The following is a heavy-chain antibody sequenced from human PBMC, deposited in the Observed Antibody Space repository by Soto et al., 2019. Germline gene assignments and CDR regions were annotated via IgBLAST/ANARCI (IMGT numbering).Heavy chain of an antibody. CDR2: IYYSGST. J-gene: IGHJ6*03. CDR1: GGSISSYY. V-gene: IGHV4-59*08. D-gene: IGHD2-2*01. CDR3: ARHEDYIVVPDYYYYYMDV. Sequence: QVQLQESGPGLVKPSETLSLTCTVSGGSISSYYWSWIRQPPGKGLEWIGYIYYSGSTNYNPSLKSRVTISVDTSKNQFSLKLSSVTAADTAVYYCARHEDYIVVPDYYYYYMDVCGKGTTVTVSS.